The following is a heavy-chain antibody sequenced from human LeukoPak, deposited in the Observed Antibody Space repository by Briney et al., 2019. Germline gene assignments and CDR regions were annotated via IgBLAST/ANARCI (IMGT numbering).Heavy chain of an antibody. CDR2: INWNGGST. CDR3: ARVAEIAVATNWYFDL. Sequence: GGSLRLSCAASGFTFDDYGMSWVRQAPGKGLEWVSGINWNGGSTGYADSVKGRFTISRDNAKNSLYLQMNSLRAEDTALYYCARVAEIAVATNWYFDLWGRGTLATVSS. D-gene: IGHD6-19*01. CDR1: GFTFDDYG. J-gene: IGHJ2*01. V-gene: IGHV3-20*04.